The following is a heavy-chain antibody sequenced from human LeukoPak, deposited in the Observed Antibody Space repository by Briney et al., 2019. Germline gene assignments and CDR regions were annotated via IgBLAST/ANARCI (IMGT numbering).Heavy chain of an antibody. CDR1: GGSFSGYY. J-gene: IGHJ5*02. CDR3: ARVVDP. CDR2: INHSGST. V-gene: IGHV4-34*01. Sequence: PSETLSLTCAVSGGSFSGYYWSWIRQPPGKGLEWIGEINHSGSTNYNPSLKSRVTITLDTSKNQFSLKLSSVAAADAAVYYCARVVDPWGQGTLVTVSS.